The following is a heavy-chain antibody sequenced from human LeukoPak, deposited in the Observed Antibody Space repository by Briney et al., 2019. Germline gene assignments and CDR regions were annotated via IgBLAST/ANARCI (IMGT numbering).Heavy chain of an antibody. D-gene: IGHD3-22*01. CDR3: ARGDDSSGYYLGLDYYYMDV. CDR1: GGSISSSSYY. Sequence: SETLPLTCTVSGGSISSSSYYWSWIRQPPGKGLEWIGYIYYSGSTNYNPSLKSRVTISVDTSKNQFSLKLSSVTAADPAVYYCARGDDSSGYYLGLDYYYMDVWGKGTTVTVSS. J-gene: IGHJ6*03. CDR2: IYYSGST. V-gene: IGHV4-61*01.